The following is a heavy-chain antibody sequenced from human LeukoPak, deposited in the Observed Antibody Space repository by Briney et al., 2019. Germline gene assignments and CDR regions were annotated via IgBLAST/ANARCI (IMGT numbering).Heavy chain of an antibody. CDR2: IYHSGST. CDR3: ARMDIVVVVAALFGY. D-gene: IGHD2-15*01. Sequence: SATLSLTCTVSGYSLSSGYYWGWIRQPPGKGLEWIGSIYHSGSTYYNPSLKSRVTISVDTSKNQFSLKLSSVTAADTAVYYCARMDIVVVVAALFGYWGQGTLVTVSS. V-gene: IGHV4-38-2*02. CDR1: GYSLSSGYY. J-gene: IGHJ4*02.